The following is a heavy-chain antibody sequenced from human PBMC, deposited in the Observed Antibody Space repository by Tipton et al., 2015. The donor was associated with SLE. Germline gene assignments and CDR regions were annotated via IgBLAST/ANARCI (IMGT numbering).Heavy chain of an antibody. J-gene: IGHJ5*02. V-gene: IGHV3-48*03. Sequence: SLRLSCAASGFIFSNSEMNWVRQAPGKGLEWVSYMSPSTGSIYYADSVKGRFTISRDNAKNSLYLQMNSLRAEDTAVYYCARDGYYGSGSYPWGQGTLVTVSS. CDR3: ARDGYYGSGSYP. CDR2: MSPSTGSI. D-gene: IGHD3-10*01. CDR1: GFIFSNSE.